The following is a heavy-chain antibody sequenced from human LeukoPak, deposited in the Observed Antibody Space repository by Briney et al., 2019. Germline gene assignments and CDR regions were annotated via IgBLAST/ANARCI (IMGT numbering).Heavy chain of an antibody. D-gene: IGHD5-18*01. CDR1: GFTVSSTY. CDR2: IYSGGTT. V-gene: IGHV3-66*02. J-gene: IGHJ4*02. Sequence: PGGSLRLSCAASGFTVSSTYMSRVRQAPGKGLEWVSVIYSGGTTYYADSVKGRLTISRDNSKNTLYLQMNSLRAEDTAVYYCASGTQLWHGGYWGQGILVTVSS. CDR3: ASGTQLWHGGY.